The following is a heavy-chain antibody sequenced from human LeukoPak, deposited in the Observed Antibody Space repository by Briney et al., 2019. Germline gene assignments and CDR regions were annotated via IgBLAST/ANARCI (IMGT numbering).Heavy chain of an antibody. V-gene: IGHV4-39*01. CDR3: ERHARQWLVPTHIPGDSFDF. J-gene: IGHJ3*01. D-gene: IGHD6-19*01. Sequence: SETLSLTCTVSVGSISNNNYYWGWIRQPPGKGLEWIGSIYYSGSTYYKPSLKSRVTIPVDTSKNQFSLKLSSVTAADTAVYYCERHARQWLVPTHIPGDSFDFWGQGTMVTVSS. CDR2: IYYSGST. CDR1: VGSISNNNYY.